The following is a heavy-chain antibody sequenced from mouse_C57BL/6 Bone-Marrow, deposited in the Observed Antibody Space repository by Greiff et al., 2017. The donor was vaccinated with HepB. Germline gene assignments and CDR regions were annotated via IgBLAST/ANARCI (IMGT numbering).Heavy chain of an antibody. D-gene: IGHD4-1*01. V-gene: IGHV5-16*01. CDR3: AREGNWDWYFDV. Sequence: EVMLVESEGGLVQPGSSMKLSCTASGFTFSDYYMAWVRQVPEKGLEWVANINYDGSSTYYLDSLKSRFIISRDNAKNILYLQMSSLKSEDTATYYCAREGNWDWYFDVRGTGTTVTVSS. J-gene: IGHJ1*03. CDR1: GFTFSDYY. CDR2: INYDGSST.